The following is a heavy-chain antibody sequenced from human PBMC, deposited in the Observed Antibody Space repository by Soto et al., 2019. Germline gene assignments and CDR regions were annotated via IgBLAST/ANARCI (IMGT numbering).Heavy chain of an antibody. J-gene: IGHJ4*02. CDR3: VRATYFSDSSGYTRCLDY. CDR1: GFTLSDHS. Sequence: VQLVESGGGLVQPGGSLRLSCAGSGFTLSDHSIDWVRQAPGKGLEWFGRSRDKPQGYSTAYAASVKGRFTTSRDESKNSAYLQMNSLKTEDTAVYYCVRATYFSDSSGYTRCLDYWGQGTLVTVSS. V-gene: IGHV3-72*01. D-gene: IGHD3-22*01. CDR2: SRDKPQGYST.